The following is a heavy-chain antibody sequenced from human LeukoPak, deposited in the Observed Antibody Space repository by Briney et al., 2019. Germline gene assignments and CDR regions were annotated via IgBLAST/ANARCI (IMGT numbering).Heavy chain of an antibody. V-gene: IGHV4-59*12. CDR2: IYHSGST. CDR1: GGSISSYY. J-gene: IGHJ6*03. D-gene: IGHD1-1*01. CDR3: ARNPTTSYYYYYMDV. Sequence: SETLSLTCTVSGGSISSYYWSWLRQPPGKGLEWIGYIYHSGSTNYNPSLKSRVTISVDTSKNQFSLKLSSVTAADTAVYYCARNPTTSYYYYYMDVWGKGTTVTVSS.